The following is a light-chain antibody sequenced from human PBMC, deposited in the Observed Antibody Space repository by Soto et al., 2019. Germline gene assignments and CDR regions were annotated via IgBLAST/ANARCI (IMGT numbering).Light chain of an antibody. CDR2: DVS. Sequence: QSVLTQPASVSGSPGQSITISCTGTSSDVGGYNYVSWYQQHPGKAPKLMIYDVSYRPSGVSNRFSGSKSGNTASLTISGLQAEDAADYYCSSYTSSSTLTFGTGTKLTVL. J-gene: IGLJ1*01. CDR1: SSDVGGYNY. V-gene: IGLV2-14*01. CDR3: SSYTSSSTLT.